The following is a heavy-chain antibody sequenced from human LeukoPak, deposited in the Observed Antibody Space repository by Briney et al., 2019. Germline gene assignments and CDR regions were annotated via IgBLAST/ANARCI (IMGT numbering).Heavy chain of an antibody. Sequence: ASVKVSCKASGYTFTSYGISWVRQAPGQGLEWMGWISAYNGNTKYSQKFQGRVTITRDTSASTAYMELSSLRSEDTAVYYCARTYSSGWYYFDYWGQGTLVTVSS. CDR3: ARTYSSGWYYFDY. D-gene: IGHD6-19*01. J-gene: IGHJ4*02. V-gene: IGHV1-18*01. CDR1: GYTFTSYG. CDR2: ISAYNGNT.